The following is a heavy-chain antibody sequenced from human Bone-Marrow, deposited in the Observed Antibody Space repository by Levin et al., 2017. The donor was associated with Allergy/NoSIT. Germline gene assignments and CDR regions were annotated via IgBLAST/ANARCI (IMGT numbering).Heavy chain of an antibody. CDR2: VYWDDDK. D-gene: IGHD5-18*01. J-gene: IGHJ4*02. CDR1: GFSLTTRGRG. V-gene: IGHV2-5*02. CDR3: AHHASDGNSYGSFDF. Sequence: GSGPTLVKPTQTLTLTCSFSGFSLTTRGRGVGWILQTPKKALEWLALVYWDDDKRYSPSLRSRLIITKDPSRNQVTLSMAFMGPSDSATYYCAHHASDGNSYGSFDFWGQGILVTVSS.